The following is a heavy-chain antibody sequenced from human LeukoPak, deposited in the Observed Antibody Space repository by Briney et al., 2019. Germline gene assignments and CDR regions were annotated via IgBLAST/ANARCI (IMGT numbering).Heavy chain of an antibody. CDR1: GYPFTSHG. D-gene: IGHD3-10*01. CDR3: ARXGXQTXHYGSGTYFYDY. V-gene: IGHV1-18*01. Sequence: ASVKVSCKASGYPFTSHGISWVRQASGQGLEWMGWISPYNDDTDHVQKLQGRVTMTTDISTNTAYLELRSLRSDDTAVYYCARXGXQTXHYGSGTYFYDYWGQGTLVTVSS. CDR2: ISPYNDDT. J-gene: IGHJ4*02.